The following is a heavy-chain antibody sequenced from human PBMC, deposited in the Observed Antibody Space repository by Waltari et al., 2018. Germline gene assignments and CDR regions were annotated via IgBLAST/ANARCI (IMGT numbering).Heavy chain of an antibody. CDR2: IYYSGST. J-gene: IGHJ5*02. Sequence: QVQLQESGPGLVKPSETLSLTCTVSGGSISSYYWSWIRQPPGKGLEWIGYIYYSGSTNYNPSRKSRVTISVDTSKNQFSLKLSSVTAADTAVYYCARGHVLLWFGEGSYFDPWGQGTLVTVSS. D-gene: IGHD3-10*01. CDR1: GGSISSYY. V-gene: IGHV4-59*01. CDR3: ARGHVLLWFGEGSYFDP.